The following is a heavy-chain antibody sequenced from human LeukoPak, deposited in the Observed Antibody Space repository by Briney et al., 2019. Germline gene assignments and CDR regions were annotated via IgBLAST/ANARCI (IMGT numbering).Heavy chain of an antibody. D-gene: IGHD2-21*01. J-gene: IGHJ4*02. V-gene: IGHV4-59*01. CDR1: GGSISSYY. CDR3: ARAYSRRTHCGKTVRSGADYYAPDFDY. CDR2: IYYTGRT. Sequence: SETLSLTCTVSGGSISSYYWSWIRQPPGKGLEWIGYIYYTGRTTYNPSLKSRVTMSVDTSKNQFSLRLSSVTAADTAVYYCARAYSRRTHCGKTVRSGADYYAPDFDYWGQGTLVTVSS.